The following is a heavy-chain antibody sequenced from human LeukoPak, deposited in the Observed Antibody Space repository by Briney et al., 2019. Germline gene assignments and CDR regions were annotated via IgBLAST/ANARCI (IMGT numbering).Heavy chain of an antibody. CDR1: GGSVNNYY. V-gene: IGHV4-59*02. CDR3: ARFSGSYYQY. Sequence: SETLSLTCTVSGGSVNNYYWSWIRQPPGKGLEWIGYIHYSGSTSYNPSLKSRVIISPDTSKNQFSLRLTSVTAADTAVYYCARFSGSYYQYWGQGTLVTVSS. D-gene: IGHD2-15*01. CDR2: IHYSGST. J-gene: IGHJ4*02.